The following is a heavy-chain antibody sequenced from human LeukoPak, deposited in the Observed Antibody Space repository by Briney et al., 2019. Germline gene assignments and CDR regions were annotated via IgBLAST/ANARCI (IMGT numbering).Heavy chain of an antibody. CDR1: GFTFSRYW. CDR2: INPDGSTT. CDR3: ARVLSGSWDWFDP. D-gene: IGHD3-22*01. V-gene: IGHV3-74*01. J-gene: IGHJ5*02. Sequence: PGGSLRLSCAAPGFTFSRYWIHWVRQAPGKGLEWVSRINPDGSTTTYADSVKGRLTTSRDNAKNTLYLQMNSLRAEDTAMYYCARVLSGSWDWFDPWGQGTLVTVSS.